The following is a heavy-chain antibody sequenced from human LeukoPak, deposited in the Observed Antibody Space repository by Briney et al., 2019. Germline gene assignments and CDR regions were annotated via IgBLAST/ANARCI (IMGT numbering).Heavy chain of an antibody. CDR2: IYHSGNT. Sequence: SETLSLTCTVSGGSISSYYWSWIRQPPGKGLEWIGYIYHSGNTNYNPSLKSRVTISVDTSKNQFSLKLTSVTAADTAVYHCARALRGYYMDVWGQGTLVTVSS. CDR1: GGSISSYY. CDR3: ARALRGYYMDV. J-gene: IGHJ4*02. D-gene: IGHD3-10*01. V-gene: IGHV4-59*01.